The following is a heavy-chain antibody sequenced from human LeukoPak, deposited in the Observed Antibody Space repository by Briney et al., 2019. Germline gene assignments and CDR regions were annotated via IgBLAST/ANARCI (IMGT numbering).Heavy chain of an antibody. D-gene: IGHD1-20*01. J-gene: IGHJ4*02. CDR1: GFRFSDYG. V-gene: IGHV3-33*02. CDR2: IWYDRGKK. Sequence: GGSLRLSCAASGFRFSDYGMHWVRQAPGKGLEWVAVIWYDRGKKFYADSVEGRFTISSDNSTNTLFLQMNSLRDEDTAVYYCAKGDNYKPLYFDNWGQGSLVTVTA. CDR3: AKGDNYKPLYFDN.